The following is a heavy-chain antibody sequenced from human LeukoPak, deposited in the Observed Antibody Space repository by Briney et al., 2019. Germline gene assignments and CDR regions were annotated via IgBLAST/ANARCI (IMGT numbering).Heavy chain of an antibody. J-gene: IGHJ6*03. Sequence: ASVKVSCKASGYTFTSYGISWVRQAPGQGLEWMGWISAYNGNTNYAQKLQGRVTITRNTSISTAYMELSSLRSEDTAVYYCARGRGFRYYYYYYMDVWGKGTTVTISS. V-gene: IGHV1-18*01. CDR1: GYTFTSYG. CDR2: ISAYNGNT. CDR3: ARGRGFRYYYYYYMDV.